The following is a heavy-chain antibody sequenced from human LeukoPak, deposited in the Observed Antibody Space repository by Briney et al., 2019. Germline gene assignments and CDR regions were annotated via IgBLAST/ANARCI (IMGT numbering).Heavy chain of an antibody. V-gene: IGHV3-11*01. CDR2: ISSSGSTI. J-gene: IGHJ4*02. D-gene: IGHD5-18*01. Sequence: GGSLRLSCAASGFTFSDYYMSWLRQATGKGLEGVSYISSSGSTIFYADSVKGRFTISRDNAKNSLYLKMNSLRAEDTAVYYCAREERGYSYGSPIANWGQGTLVTVSS. CDR3: AREERGYSYGSPIAN. CDR1: GFTFSDYY.